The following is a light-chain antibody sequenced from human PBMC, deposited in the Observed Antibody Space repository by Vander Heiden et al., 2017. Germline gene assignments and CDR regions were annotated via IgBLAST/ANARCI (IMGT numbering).Light chain of an antibody. V-gene: IGKV3-20*01. CDR3: QQYGSSPRT. Sequence: EIVLTHYPGTLSLSPGERATLSCRASQSVSSSYSAWYQQKPGQPPRLIIYGASSRATGIPDRCGGGGCGTDFTLTISRLEPEDVAVYYCQQYGSSPRTFGQGTKLEIK. CDR2: GAS. CDR1: QSVSSSY. J-gene: IGKJ2*01.